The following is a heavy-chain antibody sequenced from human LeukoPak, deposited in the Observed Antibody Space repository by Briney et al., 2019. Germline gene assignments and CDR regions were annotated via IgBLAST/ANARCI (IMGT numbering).Heavy chain of an antibody. J-gene: IGHJ6*02. V-gene: IGHV4-4*07. CDR1: GASISAYS. D-gene: IGHD5-18*01. CDR3: ARNGVTDGMDV. CDR2: ISTSGST. Sequence: PSETLSLTCTVSGASISAYSWSWIRQPAGKGLEWIGRISTSGSTHYNPSLKSRVTISVHTSKNQFSLKLSSVTAADTAVYYCARNGVTDGMDVWGQGTTVTVSS.